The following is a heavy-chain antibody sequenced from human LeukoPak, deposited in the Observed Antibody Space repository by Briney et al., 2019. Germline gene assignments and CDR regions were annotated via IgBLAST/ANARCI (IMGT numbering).Heavy chain of an antibody. CDR2: IYSGGST. J-gene: IGHJ4*02. CDR1: EFSVGSNY. CDR3: ARGPSGYHNI. Sequence: RGSLTPSCAASEFSVGSNYMSWVRHAPGRGLGWVSLIYSGGSTNYADSAKGRFTSSRDRSKNTLYLQMTSLRPENTPVYCCARGPSGYHNIGGQGTLVTVSS. D-gene: IGHD5-12*01. V-gene: IGHV3-66*01.